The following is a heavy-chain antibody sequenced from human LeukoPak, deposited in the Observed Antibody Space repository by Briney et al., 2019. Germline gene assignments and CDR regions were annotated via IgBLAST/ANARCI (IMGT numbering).Heavy chain of an antibody. CDR2: TYYRFKWYN. V-gene: IGHV6-1*01. Sequence: SQTLSLTCAISGDTVSSNSAAWNWIRQSQSRGLEWLGRTYYRFKWYNDYAVSVKTRITINPDTSKNQLSLQLNSVTTADTAVYYCAREDENFDSSGYYYAPRFFDYWGQGTLVTVSS. D-gene: IGHD3-22*01. J-gene: IGHJ4*02. CDR3: AREDENFDSSGYYYAPRFFDY. CDR1: GDTVSSNSAA.